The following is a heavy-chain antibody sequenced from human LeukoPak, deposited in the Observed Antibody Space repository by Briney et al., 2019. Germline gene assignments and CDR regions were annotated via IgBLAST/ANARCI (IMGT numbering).Heavy chain of an antibody. V-gene: IGHV3-74*01. D-gene: IGHD3-10*01. CDR3: ASGRDYHGSGSQDY. Sequence: GGSLRLSCAASGFTFSSYWMHWVRQAPGKGLVWVSRINSDGSSTSYADSAKGRFTISRDNSKNTLYLQMNSLRIEDTAVYYCASGRDYHGSGSQDYWGQGTLVTVSS. J-gene: IGHJ4*02. CDR1: GFTFSSYW. CDR2: INSDGSST.